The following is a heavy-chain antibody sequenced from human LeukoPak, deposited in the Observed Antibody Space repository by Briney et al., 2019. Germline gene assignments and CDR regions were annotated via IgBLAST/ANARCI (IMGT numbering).Heavy chain of an antibody. CDR2: IYHSGST. Sequence: SETLSLTCAVSGGSISSSNWWSWVRQPPGKGLEWIGEIYHSGSTNYNPSLKSRVTISVDKSKNQFSLKLSSVTAADTAVYYCARDGCSGGSCHDAFDIWGQGTMVTVSS. J-gene: IGHJ3*02. CDR3: ARDGCSGGSCHDAFDI. V-gene: IGHV4-4*02. CDR1: GGSISSSNW. D-gene: IGHD2-15*01.